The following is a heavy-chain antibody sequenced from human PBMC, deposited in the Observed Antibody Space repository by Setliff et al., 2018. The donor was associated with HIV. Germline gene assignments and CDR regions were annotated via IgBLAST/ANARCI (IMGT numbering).Heavy chain of an antibody. Sequence: SETLSLTCAVYGGSFSGYYWTWIRQPPGRGLEWIGEIIHSGGTNYNRSLKSRVTISVDTSKNQFSLNLSSVTAADTAVYYCASFSPPFDYWGQGTLVTVSS. D-gene: IGHD3-3*01. V-gene: IGHV4-34*12. CDR1: GGSFSGYY. CDR3: ASFSPPFDY. CDR2: IIHSGGT. J-gene: IGHJ4*02.